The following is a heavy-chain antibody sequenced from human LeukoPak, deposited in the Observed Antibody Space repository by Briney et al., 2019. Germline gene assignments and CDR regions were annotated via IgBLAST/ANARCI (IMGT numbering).Heavy chain of an antibody. Sequence: GGSLRLSCAASGFTFSSYAMHWVRQAPGKGLEWVANIKYDGTEEYYVESVKGRFTISRDNAKNSLYLQLNSLRVDDTAVYYCRSGGAAPGSFDNWGQGTLVTVSP. CDR3: RSGGAAPGSFDN. J-gene: IGHJ4*02. V-gene: IGHV3-7*01. D-gene: IGHD4-23*01. CDR2: IKYDGTEE. CDR1: GFTFSSYA.